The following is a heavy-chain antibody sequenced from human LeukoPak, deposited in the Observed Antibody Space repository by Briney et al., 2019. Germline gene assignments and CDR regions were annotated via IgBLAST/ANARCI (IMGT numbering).Heavy chain of an antibody. J-gene: IGHJ5*02. D-gene: IGHD6-13*01. Sequence: GGSLRLSCEASGLSLTNYAMMWGRQAPGKGLQWISTLTGYGGAYYADSGEGRFIISRDISKNTMFLQMYSLRAEDTAVYYCAKGAAAGKVDWFDPWGQGTLVTVSS. CDR2: LTGYGGA. CDR1: GLSLTNYA. V-gene: IGHV3-23*01. CDR3: AKGAAAGKVDWFDP.